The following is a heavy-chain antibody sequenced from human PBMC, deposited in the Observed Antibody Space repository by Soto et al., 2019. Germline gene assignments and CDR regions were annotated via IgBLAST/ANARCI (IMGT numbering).Heavy chain of an antibody. Sequence: ASVKVSCKASGYTFTSYDINWVRQTTGQGLEWLGWMNPNSGNTGYAQKFQGGVTMTRNTSISTAYMELSSLRSEDTAVYYCARGGIAAANDAFDIRGQGTMVTVSS. CDR2: MNPNSGNT. CDR1: GYTFTSYD. D-gene: IGHD6-13*01. CDR3: ARGGIAAANDAFDI. V-gene: IGHV1-8*01. J-gene: IGHJ3*02.